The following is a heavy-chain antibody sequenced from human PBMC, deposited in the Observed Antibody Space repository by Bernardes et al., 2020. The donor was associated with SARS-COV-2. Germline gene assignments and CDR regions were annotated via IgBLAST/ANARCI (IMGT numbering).Heavy chain of an antibody. D-gene: IGHD3-10*01. V-gene: IGHV4-39*01. CDR2: IYYSGST. CDR3: ARQGRGLYYYYGMDV. Sequence: SETLSLTCTVSGGSISSSSYYWGWIRQPPGKGLEWIGSIYYSGSTYYNPSLKSHVTISVYTSKNQFSLKLISVTAADTAVYYGARQGRGLYYYYGMDVWGQGTTVTVSS. CDR1: GGSISSSSYY. J-gene: IGHJ6*02.